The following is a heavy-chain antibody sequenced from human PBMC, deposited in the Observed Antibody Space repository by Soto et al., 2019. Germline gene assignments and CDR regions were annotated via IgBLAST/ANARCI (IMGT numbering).Heavy chain of an antibody. CDR3: ARAPRGNYGYPSYFDY. V-gene: IGHV4-39*01. Sequence: SSETLSLTCTVSGGSLSSSCYYWGGVRPPPRKGLEWIGSIYYSGSTYYNPSLKSRVTISVDTSKNQFSLKLSSVTAADTAVYYCARAPRGNYGYPSYFDYWGQGTLVTVSS. CDR2: IYYSGST. CDR1: GGSLSSSCYY. J-gene: IGHJ4*02. D-gene: IGHD3-10*01.